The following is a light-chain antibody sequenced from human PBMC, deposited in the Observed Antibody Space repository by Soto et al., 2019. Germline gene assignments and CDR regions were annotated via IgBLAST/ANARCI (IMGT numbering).Light chain of an antibody. J-gene: IGKJ1*01. Sequence: DMQLTQSPSTLSASVGDRVTITCRASESINNWLAWLQQKPGRAPKVLIFDASTLESGVPSRFSGSKSGTEFTLAISSLQSDDSTTYYCQQYKTYSQWTFGQGTKVDIK. CDR1: ESINNW. CDR2: DAS. CDR3: QQYKTYSQWT. V-gene: IGKV1-5*01.